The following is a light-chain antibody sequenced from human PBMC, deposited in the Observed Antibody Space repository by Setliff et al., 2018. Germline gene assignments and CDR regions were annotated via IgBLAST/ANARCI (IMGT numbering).Light chain of an antibody. CDR2: EVF. Sequence: QSALTQPASVSGSPGQSITISCTGTRSDVGGYNYVSWYQQHPGKVPKLMIYEVFNRPSGVPDRFSGSKSGTTASLTISGLQAEDEADYFCSSFTSTTTFYVFGPGTKVTVL. CDR3: SSFTSTTTFYV. CDR1: RSDVGGYNY. J-gene: IGLJ1*01. V-gene: IGLV2-14*01.